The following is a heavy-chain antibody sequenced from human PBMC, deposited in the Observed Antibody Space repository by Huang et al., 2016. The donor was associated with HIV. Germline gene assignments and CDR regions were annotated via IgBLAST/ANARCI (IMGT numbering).Heavy chain of an antibody. CDR2: IYYSGVS. J-gene: IGHJ4*01. Sequence: QVQLQESGPGLVKPSETLSLTCSVSGGSISSHYWSWIRQPPGKGLEWIGSIYYSGVSNYSPSPKSRVFISVDTSRNQCALKLSSVTAADTAVYYCARDRRHCSGGSCYYSDYWGHGTLVTVSS. CDR3: ARDRRHCSGGSCYYSDY. CDR1: GGSISSHY. V-gene: IGHV4-59*11. D-gene: IGHD2-15*01.